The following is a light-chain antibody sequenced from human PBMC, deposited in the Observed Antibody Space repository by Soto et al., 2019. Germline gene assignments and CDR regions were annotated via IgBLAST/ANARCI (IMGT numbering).Light chain of an antibody. CDR2: AAS. V-gene: IGKV1-39*01. CDR3: QQSYSSPWT. Sequence: DMQMTQSPSSLSASVGDRVTITCRASQTISNYLNWYQQKPGTAPKLLIYAASTLLSGVPSRFTGGGSGTDFTLTIGSLQPEDFSTYFCQQSYSSPWTFGQGTRVEI. CDR1: QTISNY. J-gene: IGKJ1*01.